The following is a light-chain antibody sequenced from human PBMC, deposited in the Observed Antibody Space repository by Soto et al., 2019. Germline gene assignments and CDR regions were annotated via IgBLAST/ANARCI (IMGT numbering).Light chain of an antibody. J-gene: IGLJ1*01. CDR1: SSDIGTYDY. V-gene: IGLV2-8*01. CDR2: EVS. CDR3: TSYTGDDFTFI. Sequence: QSVLTQPPSASGSLGQSVTISCTGTSSDIGTYDYVSWCQQHPGRAPKLIIFEVSKRPSGVPDRFSGSKSGNTASLIVSGLQPDDEAEYHCTSYTGDDFTFIFGTGTKVTVL.